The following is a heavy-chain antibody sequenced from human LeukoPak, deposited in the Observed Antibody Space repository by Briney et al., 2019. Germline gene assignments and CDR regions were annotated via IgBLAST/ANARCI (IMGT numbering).Heavy chain of an antibody. CDR3: ATPPAMRAPPNYFQH. CDR2: IYSSGNT. J-gene: IGHJ1*01. D-gene: IGHD5-18*01. Sequence: GGSLRLSCAASGFTVSNNFMGWVRQAPGKGLDWVSIIYSSGNTYYADSVKGRFTISRDSSKNTVFLQMSSLRADDTAVYYCATPPAMRAPPNYFQHWGQGTLVTVSS. CDR1: GFTVSNNF. V-gene: IGHV3-53*01.